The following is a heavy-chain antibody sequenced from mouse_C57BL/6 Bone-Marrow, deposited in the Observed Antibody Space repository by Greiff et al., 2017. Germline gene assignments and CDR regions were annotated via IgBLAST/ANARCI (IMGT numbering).Heavy chain of an antibody. Sequence: VQLKQPGAELVKPGASVKLSCKASGYTFTSYWMHWVKQRPGQGLEWIGMIHPNSGSTNYNEKFKSKATLTVDKSSSTAYMQLSSLTSEDSAVYYCAREVDGYYVVWGTGTTVTVSS. J-gene: IGHJ1*03. CDR2: IHPNSGST. CDR3: AREVDGYYVV. V-gene: IGHV1-64*01. D-gene: IGHD2-3*01. CDR1: GYTFTSYW.